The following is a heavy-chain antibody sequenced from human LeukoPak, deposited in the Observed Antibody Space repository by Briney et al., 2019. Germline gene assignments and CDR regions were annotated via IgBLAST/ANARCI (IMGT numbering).Heavy chain of an antibody. CDR3: ARCLRVFGVVNFFDY. J-gene: IGHJ4*02. V-gene: IGHV3-33*01. Sequence: GGSLRLSCAASGFTFSSYGMHWVRQAPGKGLEWVAAIWYDGSNKYYADSVKGRFTIFRDNSKNSQYLQMHSLTAEDTAVYYCARCLRVFGVVNFFDYWGQGTLVTVSS. D-gene: IGHD3-3*01. CDR1: GFTFSSYG. CDR2: IWYDGSNK.